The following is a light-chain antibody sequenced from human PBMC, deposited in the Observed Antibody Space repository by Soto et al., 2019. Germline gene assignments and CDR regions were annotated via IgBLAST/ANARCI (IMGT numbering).Light chain of an antibody. CDR2: KAS. V-gene: IGKV1-5*03. J-gene: IGKJ2*01. Sequence: DLRMTQSPSTLSASVGDRVTMTCRASQSISSWLAWYQQKPGEAPKILIYKASTLESGVPSRFTGSGSGTEFTLTISSLQPDDFATYYCQQYDSYPYTFGQGTKLEIK. CDR1: QSISSW. CDR3: QQYDSYPYT.